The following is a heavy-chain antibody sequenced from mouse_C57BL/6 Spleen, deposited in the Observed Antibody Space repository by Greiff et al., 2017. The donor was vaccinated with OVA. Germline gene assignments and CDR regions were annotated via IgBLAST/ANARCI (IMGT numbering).Heavy chain of an antibody. D-gene: IGHD2-3*01. CDR2: IYPGDGDT. Sequence: VQLQQSGAELVKPGASVKISCKASGYAFSSYWMNWVKQRPGKGLEWIGQIYPGDGDTNYNGKFKGKATLTADKSSSTAYMQLSSLTSEDSAVYFCARVAYDGYPYFDYWGQGTTLTVSS. CDR3: ARVAYDGYPYFDY. J-gene: IGHJ2*01. V-gene: IGHV1-80*01. CDR1: GYAFSSYW.